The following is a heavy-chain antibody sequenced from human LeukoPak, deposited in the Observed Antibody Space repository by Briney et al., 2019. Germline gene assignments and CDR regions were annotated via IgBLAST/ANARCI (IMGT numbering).Heavy chain of an antibody. J-gene: IGHJ2*01. D-gene: IGHD5-12*01. Sequence: SETLSLTCTVSGGYISSSSYYWGWIRQPPGKGLEWIGSIYYSGSTYYNPSLKSRVTISVDTSKNQFSLKLSSVTAADTAVYYCARYYSGPSYWYFDLWGRGTLVTASS. CDR1: GGYISSSSYY. V-gene: IGHV4-39*01. CDR2: IYYSGST. CDR3: ARYYSGPSYWYFDL.